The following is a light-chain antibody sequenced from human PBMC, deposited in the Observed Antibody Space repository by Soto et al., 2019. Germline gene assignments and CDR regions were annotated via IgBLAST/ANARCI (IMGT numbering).Light chain of an antibody. CDR1: QSISSW. J-gene: IGKJ2*01. Sequence: DIQMTQSPSTLSASVGDRVTITCRASQSISSWLAWYQQKPGKAPKLLIYKASSLESGVPSRFSGSGSGPEFTLPISSLQPDDFATYYCQQYNSYLYTFGQGTKLEIK. CDR3: QQYNSYLYT. V-gene: IGKV1-5*03. CDR2: KAS.